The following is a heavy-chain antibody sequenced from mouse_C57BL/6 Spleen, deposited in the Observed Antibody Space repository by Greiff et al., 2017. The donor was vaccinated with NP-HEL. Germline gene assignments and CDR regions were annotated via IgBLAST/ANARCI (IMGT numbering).Heavy chain of an antibody. J-gene: IGHJ4*01. V-gene: IGHV1-82*01. CDR3: ARSAYYSNSYAMDY. Sequence: VKLMESGPELVKPGASVKISCKASGYAFSSSWMNWVKQRPGKGLEWIGRIYPGDGDTNYNGKFKGKATLTADKSSSTAYMQLSSLTSEDSAVYFCARSAYYSNSYAMDYWGQGTSVTVSS. D-gene: IGHD2-5*01. CDR2: IYPGDGDT. CDR1: GYAFSSSW.